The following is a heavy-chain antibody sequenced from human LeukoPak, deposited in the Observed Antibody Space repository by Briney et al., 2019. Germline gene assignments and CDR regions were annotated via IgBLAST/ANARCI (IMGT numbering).Heavy chain of an antibody. D-gene: IGHD2-2*01. CDR1: GDSISCYY. CDR3: ARVDCSSTSCYSPNWFDP. Sequence: SETLSLTCTVSGDSISCYYWSWIRQPAGKGLEWIGRIYTSGSTNYNPSLKSRVTMSVDTSKNQFSLKLSSVTAADTAVYYCARVDCSSTSCYSPNWFDPWGQGTLVTVSS. CDR2: IYTSGST. J-gene: IGHJ5*02. V-gene: IGHV4-4*07.